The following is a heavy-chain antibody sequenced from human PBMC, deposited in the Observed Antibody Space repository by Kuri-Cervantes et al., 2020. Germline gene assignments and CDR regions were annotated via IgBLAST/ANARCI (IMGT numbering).Heavy chain of an antibody. CDR1: GYTFTSYY. Sequence: ASVKVSCKASGYTFTSYYMHWVRQAPGQGLEWMGIINPSGGSTSYAQKFQGRVTMTRDTSISTAYMELSSLRSEDTAVYYCARVVIGAFDIWGQGTMVTVSS. CDR3: ARVVIGAFDI. V-gene: IGHV1-46*01. D-gene: IGHD2-21*01. J-gene: IGHJ3*02. CDR2: INPSGGST.